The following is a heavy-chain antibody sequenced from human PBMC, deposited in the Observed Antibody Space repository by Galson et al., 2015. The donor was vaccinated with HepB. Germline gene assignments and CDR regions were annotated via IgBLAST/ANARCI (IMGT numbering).Heavy chain of an antibody. CDR1: GFTFSSYA. V-gene: IGHV3-30-3*01. CDR3: AREGTGMGY. J-gene: IGHJ4*02. CDR2: ISYDGSNK. Sequence: SLRLSCAASGFTFSSYAMHWVRQAPGKGLEWVAVISYDGSNKYYADSVKGRFTISRDNSKNTLYLQMNSLRAEDTAVYYCAREGTGMGYWGQGTLVTVSS. D-gene: IGHD5-24*01.